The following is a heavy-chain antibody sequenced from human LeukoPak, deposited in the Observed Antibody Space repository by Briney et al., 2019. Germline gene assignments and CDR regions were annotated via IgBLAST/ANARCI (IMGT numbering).Heavy chain of an antibody. CDR1: GFTYSSYA. V-gene: IGHV3-23*01. CDR2: ISSSGDNT. D-gene: IGHD3-3*01. J-gene: IGHJ4*02. CDR3: ARDRGRITIFGPFDY. Sequence: GGSLRLSCVASGFTYSSYAMTWVRQAPGKGLEWVSLISSSGDNTYYADSVEGRFTISRDNSKNTLYLQMNSLRAEDTAVYYCARDRGRITIFGPFDYWGQGTLVTVSS.